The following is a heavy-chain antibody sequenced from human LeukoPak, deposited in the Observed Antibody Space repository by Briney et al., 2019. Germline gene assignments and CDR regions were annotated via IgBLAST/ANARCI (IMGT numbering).Heavy chain of an antibody. J-gene: IGHJ4*02. CDR2: ISGSGGST. D-gene: IGHD2-15*01. Sequence: GGSLRLSCAASGFTFGSYAMSWVRQAPGKGLEWVSAISGSGGSTYYADSVKGRFTISRDNSKNTPYLQMNSLRAEDTAVYYCAKAPLLLYYFDYWGQGTLVTVSS. V-gene: IGHV3-23*01. CDR1: GFTFGSYA. CDR3: AKAPLLLYYFDY.